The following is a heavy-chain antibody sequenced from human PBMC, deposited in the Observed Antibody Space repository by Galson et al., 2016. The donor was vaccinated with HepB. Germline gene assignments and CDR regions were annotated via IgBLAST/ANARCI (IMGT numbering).Heavy chain of an antibody. CDR3: AKGQRSTWWDGMDV. J-gene: IGHJ6*02. CDR2: ISRNSGSI. CDR1: GFTFDDYA. Sequence: SLRLSCAASGFTFDDYAMYWVRQAPGKGLEWVSGISRNSGSIGYADSVKGRFAISRDNAKNSLYLQLNSLRAEDTALYYCAKGQRSTWWDGMDVWGQGTTVTVSS. V-gene: IGHV3-9*01. D-gene: IGHD6-13*01.